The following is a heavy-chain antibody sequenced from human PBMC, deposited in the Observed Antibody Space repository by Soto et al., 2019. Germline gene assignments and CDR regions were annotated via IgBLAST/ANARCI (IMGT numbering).Heavy chain of an antibody. Sequence: PSETLSLTCTVSGGSISSYYWSWIRQPPGKGLEWIGYIYYSGSTNYNPSLKSRVTISVDTSKNQFSLKLSSVTAADTAVYYCARESGSLRYYFDYWGQGTLVTVSS. V-gene: IGHV4-59*01. CDR3: ARESGSLRYYFDY. J-gene: IGHJ4*02. D-gene: IGHD1-26*01. CDR1: GGSISSYY. CDR2: IYYSGST.